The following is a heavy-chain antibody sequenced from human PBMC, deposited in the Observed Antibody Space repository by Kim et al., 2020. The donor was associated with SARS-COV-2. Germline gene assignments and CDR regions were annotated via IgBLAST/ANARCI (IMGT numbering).Heavy chain of an antibody. Sequence: NYAQKPQDRVTMTTDTSTRTAYMGLRSLRSDDTAVYYCARTDAYLNYPDYWGQGTLVTVSS. J-gene: IGHJ4*02. V-gene: IGHV1-18*01. CDR3: ARTDAYLNYPDY.